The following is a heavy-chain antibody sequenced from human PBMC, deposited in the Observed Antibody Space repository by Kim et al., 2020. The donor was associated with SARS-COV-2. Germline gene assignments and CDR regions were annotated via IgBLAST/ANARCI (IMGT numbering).Heavy chain of an antibody. J-gene: IGHJ4*02. D-gene: IGHD1-20*01. CDR3: AKDDNWNYFDY. CDR1: GFTFSSYG. V-gene: IGHV3-30*18. Sequence: GGSLRLSCAASGFTFSSYGMHWVRQAPGKGLEWVAVISYDGSNKYYADSVKGRFTISRDNSKNTLYLQMNSLRAEDTAVYYCAKDDNWNYFDYWGQGTLVTVSS. CDR2: ISYDGSNK.